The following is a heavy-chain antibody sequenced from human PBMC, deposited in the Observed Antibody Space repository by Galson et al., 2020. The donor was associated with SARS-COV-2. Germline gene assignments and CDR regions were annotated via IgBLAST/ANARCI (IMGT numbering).Heavy chain of an antibody. CDR1: GGSFRGYY. CDR3: ASGTTIMDY. J-gene: IGHJ4*02. CDR2: IKHSGST. Sequence: SETLSSTFAVHGGSFRGYYWSWIRQPPGKGLERIGEIKHSGSTHYNPSHKSPVTISADTFNNQFSLKLSSVTAADTAVYCCASGTTIMDYWGQGTLVTVSS. V-gene: IGHV4-34*01. D-gene: IGHD4-4*01.